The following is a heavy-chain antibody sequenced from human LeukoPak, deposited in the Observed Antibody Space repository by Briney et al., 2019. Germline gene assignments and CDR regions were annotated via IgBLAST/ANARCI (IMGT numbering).Heavy chain of an antibody. Sequence: GASAKVSCKASGYTFTSYDINWVRQAPGQGLEWMGWISAYNGNTNYAQKFQGRVTMTTDTSTSTAYMEVRSLRSDDTAVYYCARGPCGGDCYWVDYWGQGTLVTVSS. D-gene: IGHD2-21*01. CDR2: ISAYNGNT. V-gene: IGHV1-18*01. CDR1: GYTFTSYD. J-gene: IGHJ4*02. CDR3: ARGPCGGDCYWVDY.